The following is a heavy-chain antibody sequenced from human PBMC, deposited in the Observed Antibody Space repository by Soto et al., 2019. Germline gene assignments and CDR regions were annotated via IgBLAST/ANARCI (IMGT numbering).Heavy chain of an antibody. D-gene: IGHD3-22*01. J-gene: IGHJ3*02. CDR1: GFSFSSYG. CDR2: IWYDGSNE. CDR3: ARDRDYYDNSGYALDI. Sequence: QVQLVESGGGVVQPGKSLRLSCAASGFSFSSYGMHWVRQAPGKGLEWVAVIWYDGSNEDYADSVKGRFAISRDNSKNTLYLQMNSLRAADTAVYYSARDRDYYDNSGYALDIWGQGTVVTVSS. V-gene: IGHV3-33*01.